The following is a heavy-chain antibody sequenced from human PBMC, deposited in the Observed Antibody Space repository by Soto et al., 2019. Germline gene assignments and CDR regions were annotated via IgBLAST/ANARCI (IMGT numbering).Heavy chain of an antibody. V-gene: IGHV3-21*02. CDR3: ARENAYGDPNSFDY. D-gene: IGHD4-17*01. J-gene: IGHJ4*02. CDR1: GFTFSSYN. CDR2: ISSSSNYI. Sequence: EVQLVESGGGLVKPGGSLRLSCTASGFTFSSYNMNWVRQAPGKGLEWVSSISSSSNYIYYAESMKGRFTISRDNAKNSLYLQMNSLRAEDTAVYYCARENAYGDPNSFDYWGQGTLVTVSS.